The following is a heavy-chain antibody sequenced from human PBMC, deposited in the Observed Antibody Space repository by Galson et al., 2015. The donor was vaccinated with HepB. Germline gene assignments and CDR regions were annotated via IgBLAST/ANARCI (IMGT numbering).Heavy chain of an antibody. Sequence: SLRLSCAASGFTMSDYAMAWVRQAPGKGLEWVSSVTRGNYIYYTESVKGRFTISRDISRNILYLQMNSLRVEDTAVYYCAQEWGCNGNNCHNLRGYWGQGTRVTVSS. V-gene: IGHV3-23*01. CDR2: VTRGNYI. CDR3: AQEWGCNGNNCHNLRGY. CDR1: GFTMSDYA. D-gene: IGHD2-2*02. J-gene: IGHJ4*02.